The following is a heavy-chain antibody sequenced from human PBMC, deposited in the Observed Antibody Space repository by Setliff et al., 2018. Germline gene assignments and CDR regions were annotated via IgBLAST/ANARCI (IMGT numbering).Heavy chain of an antibody. J-gene: IGHJ1*01. CDR3: AIPGYGDYFGYLRN. Sequence: SETLSLTCTVSGYSISSGYYWGWIRQPPGKGLEWIGSIYHSGSTYYNPSLKSRVTISVDTSKNQFSLKLSSVTAADTAVYYCAIPGYGDYFGYLRNWSQGTLVTVSS. V-gene: IGHV4-38-2*02. CDR1: GYSISSGYY. D-gene: IGHD4-17*01. CDR2: IYHSGST.